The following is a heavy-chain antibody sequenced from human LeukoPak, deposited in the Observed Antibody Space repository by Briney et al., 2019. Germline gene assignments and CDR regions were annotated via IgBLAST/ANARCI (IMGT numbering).Heavy chain of an antibody. CDR1: GYTFTDYY. J-gene: IGHJ4*02. CDR3: ARGQSQDY. CDR2: INPNSGGT. Sequence: GGSVKVSCKASGYTFTDYYMHWVRQAPGQGLEWMGWINPNSGGTDYAQKFQGRVTMTRDTSISTAYMDLSGLRSDDTAFYYCARGQSQDYWGQGTLVTVSS. V-gene: IGHV1-2*02.